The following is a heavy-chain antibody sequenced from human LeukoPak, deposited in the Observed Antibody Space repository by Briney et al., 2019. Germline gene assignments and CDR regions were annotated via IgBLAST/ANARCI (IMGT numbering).Heavy chain of an antibody. CDR3: ANRYYYDSSGYYTHDY. V-gene: IGHV3-23*01. CDR2: ISGSGGST. CDR1: GFTFSSYA. Sequence: GGSLRLSCAPSGFTFSSYAMSWVRQAPGKGLEWVSAISGSGGSTYYADSVKGRFTISRDNSKNTLYLQMNSLRAEDTAVYYCANRYYYDSSGYYTHDYWGQGTLVTVSS. J-gene: IGHJ4*02. D-gene: IGHD3-22*01.